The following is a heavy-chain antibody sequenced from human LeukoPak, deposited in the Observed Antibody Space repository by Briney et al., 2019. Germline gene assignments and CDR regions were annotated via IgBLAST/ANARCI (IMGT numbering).Heavy chain of an antibody. J-gene: IGHJ4*02. Sequence: PSQTLSLTCTVSGGSISSGSYYWSWIRQPAGKGLEWIGRIYTSGSTNYDPSLKSRVTISVDTSKDQFSLKLSSVTAADTAVYYCARSSKVVGATGFDYWGQGTLVTVSS. CDR2: IYTSGST. CDR1: GGSISSGSYY. D-gene: IGHD1-26*01. CDR3: ARSSKVVGATGFDY. V-gene: IGHV4-61*02.